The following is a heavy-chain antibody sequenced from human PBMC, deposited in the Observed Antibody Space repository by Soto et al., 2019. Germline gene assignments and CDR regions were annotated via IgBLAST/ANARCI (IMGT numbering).Heavy chain of an antibody. CDR3: ARNLPPYCSGGSCYSDVVAFDM. Sequence: TGGSLRLSCAASGFTFSSYSMNWVRQAPGKGLEWVSYISSSSSTIYYADSVKGRFTISRDNAKNSLYLQMNSLRAEDTAVYYCARNLPPYCSGGSCYSDVVAFDMWGQGTMVTVSS. D-gene: IGHD2-15*01. CDR1: GFTFSSYS. V-gene: IGHV3-48*01. CDR2: ISSSSSTI. J-gene: IGHJ3*02.